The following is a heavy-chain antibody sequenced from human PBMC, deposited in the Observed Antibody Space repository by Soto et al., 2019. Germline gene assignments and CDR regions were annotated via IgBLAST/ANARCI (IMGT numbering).Heavy chain of an antibody. CDR2: IIPIFGTA. V-gene: IGHV1-69*06. CDR1: GGTFSSYA. CDR3: ARDRENRIAVAGTRVWYFDL. J-gene: IGHJ2*01. Sequence: QVQLVQSGAEVKKPGSSVKVSCKASGGTFSSYAISWVRQAPGQGLEWMGGIIPIFGTANYAQKFQGRVTITADKSTSTAYMELSSLRSEDTAVYYCARDRENRIAVAGTRVWYFDLWGRDTLVTVSS. D-gene: IGHD6-19*01.